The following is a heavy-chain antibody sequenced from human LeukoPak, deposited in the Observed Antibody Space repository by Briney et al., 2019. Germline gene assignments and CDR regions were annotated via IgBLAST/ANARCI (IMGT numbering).Heavy chain of an antibody. Sequence: GGSLRLSCAASGFTFSSYGMSWVRQAPGKGLEWVSAISGSGGSTYYADSVKGRFTISRDNSKNTLYLQMNSLRAEDTAVYYCAKSGSYDYVWGSYRSEFDYWGQGTLVTVSS. D-gene: IGHD3-16*02. V-gene: IGHV3-23*01. J-gene: IGHJ4*02. CDR3: AKSGSYDYVWGSYRSEFDY. CDR2: ISGSGGST. CDR1: GFTFSSYG.